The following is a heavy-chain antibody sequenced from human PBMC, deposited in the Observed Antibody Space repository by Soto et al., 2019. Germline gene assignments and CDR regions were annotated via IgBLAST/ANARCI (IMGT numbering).Heavy chain of an antibody. Sequence: GASVKVSCKASGFSSTTYAFSWVRRAPGQGLEWMGLISADSGEPRYAQKFQGRVAMTTDTSTRTAYMELRGLTSDDTAVYYCGVSAGLDPWGQGPPVTVSS. CDR3: GVSAGLDP. CDR2: ISADSGEP. D-gene: IGHD6-19*01. V-gene: IGHV1-18*01. CDR1: GFSSTTYA. J-gene: IGHJ5*02.